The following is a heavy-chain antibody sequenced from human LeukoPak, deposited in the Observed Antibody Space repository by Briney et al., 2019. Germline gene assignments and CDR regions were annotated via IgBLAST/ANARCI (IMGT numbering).Heavy chain of an antibody. Sequence: GGTLRLSCAASGFKFSDAWFSWVCQAPAKGLELVGRTKSKDSGGTIDHTALVKGRLTISRDDSKHSLYLQTNSLKTEDTAVYYCATIIQAPATLGHWGQGALVTVSS. CDR2: TKSKDSGGTI. D-gene: IGHD2-2*01. V-gene: IGHV3-15*01. CDR1: GFKFSDAW. CDR3: ATIIQAPATLGH. J-gene: IGHJ4*02.